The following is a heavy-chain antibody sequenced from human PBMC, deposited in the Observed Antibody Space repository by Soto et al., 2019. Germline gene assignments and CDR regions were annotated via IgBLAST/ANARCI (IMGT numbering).Heavy chain of an antibody. CDR3: ARDRGLLHFDY. J-gene: IGHJ4*02. V-gene: IGHV3-48*01. CDR2: ISSSSSTI. Sequence: GSLRLSCAASGFTFSSYSMNWVRQAPGKGLEWVSYISSSSSTIYYADSVKGRFTISRDNAKNSLYLQMNSLRAEDTAVYYCARDRGLLHFDYWGQGTLVTVSS. D-gene: IGHD2-15*01. CDR1: GFTFSSYS.